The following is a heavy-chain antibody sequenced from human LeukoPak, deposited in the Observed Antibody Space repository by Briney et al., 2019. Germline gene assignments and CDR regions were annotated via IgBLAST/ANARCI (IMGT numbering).Heavy chain of an antibody. Sequence: GGSLRLSCAASGFTFSSYAMHWVRQAPGKGLEWVAVISYDGSNKYYADSVKGRFAISRDNAKNSLYLQMNSLRAEDTAVYYCARDRNYYDGSGYYDAFDIWGQGTMVTVSS. CDR3: ARDRNYYDGSGYYDAFDI. D-gene: IGHD3-22*01. CDR1: GFTFSSYA. V-gene: IGHV3-30*09. CDR2: ISYDGSNK. J-gene: IGHJ3*02.